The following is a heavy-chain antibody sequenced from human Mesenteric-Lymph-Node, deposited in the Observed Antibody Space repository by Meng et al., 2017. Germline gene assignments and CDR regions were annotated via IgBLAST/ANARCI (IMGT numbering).Heavy chain of an antibody. V-gene: IGHV3-48*03. J-gene: IGHJ3*02. D-gene: IGHD7-27*01. CDR3: ARDRDGNWGHTFDI. CDR2: ISTTGSAR. Sequence: GGSLRLSCVASGFTFSDYEMNWVRQAPGKGLEWISYISTTGSARDYADSLKGRLTISRDNAKNSLYLQMNSLRAEDTAVYYCARDRDGNWGHTFDIWGQGTMVTVSS. CDR1: GFTFSDYE.